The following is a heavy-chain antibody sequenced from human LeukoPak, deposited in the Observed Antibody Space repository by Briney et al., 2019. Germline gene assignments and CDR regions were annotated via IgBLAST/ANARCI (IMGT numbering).Heavy chain of an antibody. CDR3: AGSGSPGDY. CDR2: ISPNDVNR. Sequence: GGSLRLSCVGSGFNFSDYYMSWIRQAPGKGLEWISYISPNDVNRYYVDAVKGRFTVSRDNAKNSPFLQMKSLRVEDTAVYYCAGSGSPGDYWGQGTLVTVSS. V-gene: IGHV3-11*01. D-gene: IGHD3-10*01. J-gene: IGHJ4*02. CDR1: GFNFSDYY.